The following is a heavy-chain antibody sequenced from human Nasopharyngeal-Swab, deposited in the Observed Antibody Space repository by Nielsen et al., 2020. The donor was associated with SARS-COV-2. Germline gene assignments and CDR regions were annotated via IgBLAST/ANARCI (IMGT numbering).Heavy chain of an antibody. Sequence: VRQAPGKGLEWVGRIGDKDHNYATTYGASVQGRFTISRDDSKNTAFLQVDSLKTEDTALYYCTTDFYFDYWGQGTLVTVSS. V-gene: IGHV3-73*01. CDR2: IGDKDHNYAT. CDR3: TTDFYFDY. J-gene: IGHJ4*02.